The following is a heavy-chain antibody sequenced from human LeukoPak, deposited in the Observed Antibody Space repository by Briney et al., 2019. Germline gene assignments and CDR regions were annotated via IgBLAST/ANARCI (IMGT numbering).Heavy chain of an antibody. V-gene: IGHV3-21*01. CDR2: ISSSSSYI. D-gene: IGHD2-15*01. CDR3: ARVMGYCSGGSCYGD. CDR1: GFTFSSYS. Sequence: GGSLRLSCAASGFTFSSYSMNWVREAPGKGLEWVSSISSSSSYIYYADSVKGRFTISRDNAKNSLYLQMNSLRDEDTAVYYCARVMGYCSGGSCYGDWGQGTLVTVSS. J-gene: IGHJ4*02.